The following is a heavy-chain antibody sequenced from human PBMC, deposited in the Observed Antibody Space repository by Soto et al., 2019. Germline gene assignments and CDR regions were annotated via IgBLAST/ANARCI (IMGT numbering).Heavy chain of an antibody. J-gene: IGHJ4*02. CDR1: GGSISSYY. V-gene: IGHV4-59*01. D-gene: IGHD3-22*01. Sequence: NPSETLSLTCTVSGGSISSYYWSWIRQPPGKGLEWIGYIYYSGSTNYNPSLKSRVTISVDTSKNQFSLKLSSVTAADTAVYYCARGGGYDSSGYSYWGQGTLVTVSS. CDR2: IYYSGST. CDR3: ARGGGYDSSGYSY.